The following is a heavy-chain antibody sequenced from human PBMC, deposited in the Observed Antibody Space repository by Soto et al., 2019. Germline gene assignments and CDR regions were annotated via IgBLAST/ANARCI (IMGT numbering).Heavy chain of an antibody. D-gene: IGHD2-21*02. Sequence: QVQLVQSGAEVKKPGSSVKVSCKASGGTFSSYAISWVRQAPGQGLEWMGGIIPIFGTANYAQKFQGRVTITAGACTSTAYMELSSLRSEDMAVYYCARDRAIAVVTAIVSDAFDIWGQGTMVTVSS. V-gene: IGHV1-69*01. CDR1: GGTFSSYA. J-gene: IGHJ3*02. CDR3: ARDRAIAVVTAIVSDAFDI. CDR2: IIPIFGTA.